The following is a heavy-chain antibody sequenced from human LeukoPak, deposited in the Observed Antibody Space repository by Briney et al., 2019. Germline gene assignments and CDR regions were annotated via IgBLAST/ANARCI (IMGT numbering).Heavy chain of an antibody. CDR2: IYPGDSDT. CDR1: GYSFANYW. V-gene: IGHV5-51*01. D-gene: IGHD4-23*01. CDR3: ARRPVNWHFDL. Sequence: GESLKISCKGSGYSFANYWIAWVRQMPGKGLEWMGIIYPGDSDTRYSPSFQGQVTISADRSISTAYLQWSSLKASDTAMYYCARRPVNWHFDLWGRGTLVTVSS. J-gene: IGHJ2*01.